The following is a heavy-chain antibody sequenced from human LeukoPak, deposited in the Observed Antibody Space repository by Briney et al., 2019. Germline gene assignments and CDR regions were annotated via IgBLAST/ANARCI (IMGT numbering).Heavy chain of an antibody. J-gene: IGHJ4*02. V-gene: IGHV3-49*04. Sequence: SLRLSCAASGFTFSSYWMSWVRQAPGKGLEWVGFIRSKGYGGTTEYAASVKGRFTISRDDSKIIAYLQMNSLKTEDTALYYCTRDQGPGYSSSWFLDYWGQGTLVTVSS. CDR3: TRDQGPGYSSSWFLDY. CDR2: IRSKGYGGTT. CDR1: GFTFSSYW. D-gene: IGHD6-13*01.